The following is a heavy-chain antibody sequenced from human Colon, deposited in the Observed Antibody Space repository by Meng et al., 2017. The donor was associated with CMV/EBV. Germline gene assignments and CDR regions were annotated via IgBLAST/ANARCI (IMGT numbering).Heavy chain of an antibody. CDR1: GFIFSVYE. CDR2: ISYDGSNK. D-gene: IGHD2-2*01. J-gene: IGHJ4*02. V-gene: IGHV3-30-3*01. Sequence: GGSLRLSCAASGFIFSVYEMNWVRQAPGKGLEWVAVISYDGSNKYYADSVKGRFTISRDNSKNTLYLQMNSLRAEDTAVYYCARTQARNIVVVPAAVLYWGQGTLVTVSS. CDR3: ARTQARNIVVVPAAVLY.